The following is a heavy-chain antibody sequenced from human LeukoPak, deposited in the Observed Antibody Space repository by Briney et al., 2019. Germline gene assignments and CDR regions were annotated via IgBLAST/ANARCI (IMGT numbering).Heavy chain of an antibody. D-gene: IGHD3-22*01. V-gene: IGHV3-23*01. CDR1: GFTFSSYA. CDR2: ISGSGGSA. Sequence: GGSLRLSCAASGFTFSSYAMTWVRQAPGKGLEWVSVISGSGGSAHYADSAKGRFTISRDNSKKTRYLQMNSLRAEDTAVYYCAKYTKDLYYDSSGSLDYWGQGTLVTVSS. CDR3: AKYTKDLYYDSSGSLDY. J-gene: IGHJ4*02.